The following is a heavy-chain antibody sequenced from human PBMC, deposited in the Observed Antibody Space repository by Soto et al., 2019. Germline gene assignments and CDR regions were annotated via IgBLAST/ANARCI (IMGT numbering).Heavy chain of an antibody. D-gene: IGHD3-16*02. CDR2: ISSSSSYT. J-gene: IGHJ4*02. V-gene: IGHV3-11*06. CDR3: ARGGYDYVWGSYRSVYFDY. Sequence: QVQLVESGGGLVKPGGSLRLSCAASGFTFSDYYMSWIRQAPGKGLEWVSYISSSSSYTNYADSVKGRFTISRDNAKNSLYLQMNSLRAEDTAVYYCARGGYDYVWGSYRSVYFDYWGQGTLVTVSS. CDR1: GFTFSDYY.